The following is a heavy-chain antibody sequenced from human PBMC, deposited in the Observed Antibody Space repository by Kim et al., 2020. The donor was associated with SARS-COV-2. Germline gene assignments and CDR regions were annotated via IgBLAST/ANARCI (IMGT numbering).Heavy chain of an antibody. Sequence: ASVKVSCKVSGYTLTELSMHWVRQAPGKGLEWMGGFDPEDGETIYAQKFQGRVTMTEDTSTDTAYMELSSLRSEDTAVYYCATGRPWGMVRRYIFEKYYYGMDVWGQGTTVTVSS. D-gene: IGHD3-10*01. J-gene: IGHJ6*02. CDR3: ATGRPWGMVRRYIFEKYYYGMDV. CDR2: FDPEDGET. CDR1: GYTLTELS. V-gene: IGHV1-24*01.